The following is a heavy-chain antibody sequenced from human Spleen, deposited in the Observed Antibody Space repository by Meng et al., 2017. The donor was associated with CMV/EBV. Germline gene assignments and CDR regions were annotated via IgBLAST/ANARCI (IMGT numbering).Heavy chain of an antibody. CDR3: ARDRGDPIFGQLGLDV. D-gene: IGHD3-3*01. CDR1: GYIFMDYY. J-gene: IGHJ6*02. V-gene: IGHV1-2*02. CDR2: INPKSGGT. Sequence: ASVKVSCKASGYIFMDYYMHWVRQAPGQGLEWMGWINPKSGGTNYAQKFRGRVTMTRDTSISTAYMEVRSLRSDDTAVYYCARDRGDPIFGQLGLDVWGQGTTVTVSS.